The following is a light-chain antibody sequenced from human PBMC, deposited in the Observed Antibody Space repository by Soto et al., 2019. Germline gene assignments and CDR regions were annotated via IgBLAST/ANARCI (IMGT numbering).Light chain of an antibody. V-gene: IGKV1-9*01. J-gene: IGKJ5*01. Sequence: DLQLTQSPSFLSASVGDRVTITCRASQGISSYLAWYQQKPGKAPKLLIYAASTLQSGVPSSFSGSGSGTEFTLTISSLQPEDFATYYCQQLNSYPITFDQGTRLEIK. CDR2: AAS. CDR3: QQLNSYPIT. CDR1: QGISSY.